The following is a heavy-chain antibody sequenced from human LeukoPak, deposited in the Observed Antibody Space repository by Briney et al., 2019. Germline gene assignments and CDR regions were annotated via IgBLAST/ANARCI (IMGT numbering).Heavy chain of an antibody. J-gene: IGHJ3*02. V-gene: IGHV3-23*01. Sequence: GGSLRLSCAASGFTFSSYAMSWVRQAPGKGLEWVSAISGSGGSTYYADSVKGRFTISRDNSKNTLYLQMNSLRAEDTAVYYCATTFGGASYAFDIWGQGTMVTVSS. CDR3: ATTFGGASYAFDI. D-gene: IGHD3-16*01. CDR1: GFTFSSYA. CDR2: ISGSGGST.